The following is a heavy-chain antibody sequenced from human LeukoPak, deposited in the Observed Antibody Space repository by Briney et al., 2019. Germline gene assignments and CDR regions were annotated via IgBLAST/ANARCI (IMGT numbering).Heavy chain of an antibody. CDR2: ISGSGGST. D-gene: IGHD2-21*02. J-gene: IGHJ4*02. V-gene: IGHV3-23*01. CDR3: AKDLHIVVVTGSFVY. CDR1: GFTFSSYA. Sequence: GGTLRLSCAASGFTFSSYAMSWVRQAPGKGLEWVSAISGSGGSTYYADSVKGRFTISRDNSKNTLYLQMNSLRAEDTAVYYCAKDLHIVVVTGSFVYWGQGPRVTVSS.